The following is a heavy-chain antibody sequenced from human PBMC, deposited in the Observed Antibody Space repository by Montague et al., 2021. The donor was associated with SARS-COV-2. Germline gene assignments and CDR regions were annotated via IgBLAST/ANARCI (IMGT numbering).Heavy chain of an antibody. CDR2: INHRGTT. J-gene: IGHJ5*02. CDR3: VRGPAVKSYYDFWSGPKWFDP. Sequence: SETLSLTCTVSGGSLSGYYWGWIRQPPGKGLEWIGEINHRGTTNDNPSLKSRVALSLDTSRNQFSLNLNSVTAADTAVYYCVRGPAVKSYYDFWSGPKWFDPWGQGNLVTVSS. V-gene: IGHV4-34*01. D-gene: IGHD3-3*01. CDR1: GGSLSGYY.